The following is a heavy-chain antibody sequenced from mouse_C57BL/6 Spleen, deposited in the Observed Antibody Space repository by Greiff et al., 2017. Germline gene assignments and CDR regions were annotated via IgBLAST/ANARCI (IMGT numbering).Heavy chain of an antibody. J-gene: IGHJ1*03. V-gene: IGHV1-7*01. CDR3: ARSSYGSSYGWYFDV. Sequence: QVHVKQSGAELAKPGASVKLSCKASGYTFTSYWMHWVKQRPGQGLEWIGYINPSSGYTKYKQKFKDKATLTADKSSSTAYMQLSSLTYEDSAVYYCARSSYGSSYGWYFDVWGTGTTVTVSS. D-gene: IGHD1-1*01. CDR2: INPSSGYT. CDR1: GYTFTSYW.